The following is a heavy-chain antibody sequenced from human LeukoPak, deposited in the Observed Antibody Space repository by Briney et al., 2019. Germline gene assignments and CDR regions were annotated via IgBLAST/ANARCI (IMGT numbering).Heavy chain of an antibody. D-gene: IGHD6-13*01. CDR3: ARSKIAAPGGGYYYYMDV. J-gene: IGHJ6*03. CDR2: IYTSGST. Sequence: SETLSLTCTVSGGSISSGCYYWSWIRQPAGKGLEWIGRIYTSGSTNYNPSLKSRVTISVDTSKNQFSLKLSSVTAADTAVYYCARSKIAAPGGGYYYYMDVWGKGTTVTVSS. V-gene: IGHV4-61*02. CDR1: GGSISSGCYY.